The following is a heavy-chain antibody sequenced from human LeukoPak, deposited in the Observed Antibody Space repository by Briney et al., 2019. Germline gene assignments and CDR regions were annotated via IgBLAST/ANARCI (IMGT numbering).Heavy chain of an antibody. Sequence: SQTLSLTCTVSGGSISSGGYHWSWIRQHPGKGLEWIGYIYYSGSTYYNPSLKSRVTISVDTSKNQFSLKLSSVTAADTAVYYCARSSGSSSSKRDFDYWGQGTLVTVSS. J-gene: IGHJ4*02. CDR1: GGSISSGGYH. D-gene: IGHD6-6*01. V-gene: IGHV4-31*03. CDR3: ARSSGSSSSKRDFDY. CDR2: IYYSGST.